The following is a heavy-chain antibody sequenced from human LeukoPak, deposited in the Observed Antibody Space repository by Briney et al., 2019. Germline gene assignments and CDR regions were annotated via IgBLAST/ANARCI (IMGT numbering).Heavy chain of an antibody. CDR1: GITLSNYG. CDR2: ISGSGGST. V-gene: IGHV3-23*01. D-gene: IGHD3-22*01. J-gene: IGHJ4*02. Sequence: GGSLRLSCAVSGITLSNYGMSWVRQAPGKGLEWVAGISGSGGSTNYAGSVKGRFTISRDNRKNTLYLQMNGLRVEDTAVYFCAKRGVVIRVILVGFHKEAYYFDSWGQGALVTVSS. CDR3: AKRGVVIRVILVGFHKEAYYFDS.